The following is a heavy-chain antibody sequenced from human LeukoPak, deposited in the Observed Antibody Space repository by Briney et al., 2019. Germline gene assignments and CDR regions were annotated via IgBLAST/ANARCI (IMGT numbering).Heavy chain of an antibody. D-gene: IGHD5-12*01. CDR2: ISAYNGNT. J-gene: IGHJ4*02. Sequence: ASVKVSCKASGYTFTSYGISWVRQSPGQGLEWMGWISAYNGNTNYAQKLQGRVTITTETSASTAYMELRSLSSDDTAVYYCARDFPPGRGYDPQPFGYWGQGTLVTVSS. CDR3: ARDFPPGRGYDPQPFGY. V-gene: IGHV1-18*01. CDR1: GYTFTSYG.